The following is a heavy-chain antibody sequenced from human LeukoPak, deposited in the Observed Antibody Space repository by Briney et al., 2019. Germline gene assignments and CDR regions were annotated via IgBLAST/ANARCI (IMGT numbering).Heavy chain of an antibody. V-gene: IGHV4-39*07. CDR1: GGSISRSSYY. Sequence: SETLSLTCTVSGGSISRSSYYWGWIRQPPGKGLEWIGSIYYSGSTYYNPSLKSRVTISVDTSKNQFSLKLSSVTAADTAVYYCARAENYYYDSSGYYDPFDYWGQGTLVTVSS. CDR3: ARAENYYYDSSGYYDPFDY. D-gene: IGHD3-22*01. J-gene: IGHJ4*02. CDR2: IYYSGST.